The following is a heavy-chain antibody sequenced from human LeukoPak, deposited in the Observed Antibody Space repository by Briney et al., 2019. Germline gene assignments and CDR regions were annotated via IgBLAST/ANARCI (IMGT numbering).Heavy chain of an antibody. CDR3: ARARGSDYTDY. V-gene: IGHV3-23*01. CDR1: GFTFSSYA. D-gene: IGHD4-11*01. CDR2: ISGSGGST. J-gene: IGHJ4*02. Sequence: GGSLRLSCAASGFTFSSYAMSWVRQAPGKGLEWVSAISGSGGSTYYADSVKGRFTISRDNAKNSLYLQMNSLRAEDTAVYYCARARGSDYTDYWGQGTLVTVSS.